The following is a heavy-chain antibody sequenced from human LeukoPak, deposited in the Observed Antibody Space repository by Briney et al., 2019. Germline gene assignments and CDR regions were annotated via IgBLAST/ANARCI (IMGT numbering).Heavy chain of an antibody. CDR2: IKQDGSEK. CDR1: GFTFSSYW. Sequence: PGGSLRLSCAASGFTFSSYWMSWVRQAPGKGLEGVANIKQDGSEKYYVDSVKGRFTISRDNAKNSLYLQMNSLRAEDTAVYYCARLGYCSSTSCYNFDYWGQGTLVTVSS. J-gene: IGHJ4*02. V-gene: IGHV3-7*01. D-gene: IGHD2-2*02. CDR3: ARLGYCSSTSCYNFDY.